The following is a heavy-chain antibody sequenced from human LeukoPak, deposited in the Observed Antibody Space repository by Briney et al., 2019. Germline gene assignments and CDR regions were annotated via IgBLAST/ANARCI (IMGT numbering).Heavy chain of an antibody. Sequence: GLSLRLSCAASGFTFSSYAMSWVRQAPGKGLEWVSAISRSGGSTYYADSVKGRFTISRDNSKNTLYLQMNSLRAEDTAVYYCAKVYCSSTSCYYSNWGQGTLVTVSS. CDR1: GFTFSSYA. CDR2: ISRSGGST. V-gene: IGHV3-23*01. J-gene: IGHJ4*02. CDR3: AKVYCSSTSCYYSN. D-gene: IGHD2-2*01.